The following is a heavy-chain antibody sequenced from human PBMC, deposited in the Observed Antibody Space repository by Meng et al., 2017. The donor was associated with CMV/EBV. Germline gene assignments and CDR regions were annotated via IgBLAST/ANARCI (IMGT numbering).Heavy chain of an antibody. CDR3: VRSSGWYLFDY. Sequence: QVSRVPAGVRMKRPGAEVTAARTICGFPFSDYIMQLVRPAPGQGLEWMGWLNSKNDATNYEFKFQGRVSMTRDPSLRTAHMDLSRLMSDDTAVYYCVRSSGWYLFDYWGQGTLVTVSS. D-gene: IGHD6-19*01. CDR1: GFPFSDYI. CDR2: LNSKNDAT. J-gene: IGHJ4*02. V-gene: IGHV1-2*02.